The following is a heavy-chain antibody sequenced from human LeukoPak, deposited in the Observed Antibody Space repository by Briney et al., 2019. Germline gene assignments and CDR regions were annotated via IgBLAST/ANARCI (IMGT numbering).Heavy chain of an antibody. CDR3: ARDLVNWARSIYAMDV. J-gene: IGHJ6*02. CDR1: GFTFSSYA. D-gene: IGHD7-27*01. V-gene: IGHV3-30-3*01. Sequence: GGSLRLSCAASGFTFSSYAMHWVRQAPGKGLEWVAVISYDGSNKYNADSVKGRFTISRDNSNNTLYLHMNSLRAEDTAVYYCARDLVNWARSIYAMDVWGQGTTVIVSS. CDR2: ISYDGSNK.